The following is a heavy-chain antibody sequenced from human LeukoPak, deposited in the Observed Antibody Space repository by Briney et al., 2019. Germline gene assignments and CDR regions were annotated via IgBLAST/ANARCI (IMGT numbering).Heavy chain of an antibody. CDR3: VRGGTYCDSTCKGADY. J-gene: IGHJ4*02. D-gene: IGHD2/OR15-2a*01. CDR2: IDSSTTRI. V-gene: IGHV3-21*01. CDR1: GFTFSSYA. Sequence: GGSLRLSCTASGFTFSSYAMSWVRQAPGKGLEWVSAIDSSTTRIYYANSVRGRFTISRDNAKNSLDLQMNSLRAEDTAVYYCVRGGTYCDSTCKGADYWGQGTLVAVSA.